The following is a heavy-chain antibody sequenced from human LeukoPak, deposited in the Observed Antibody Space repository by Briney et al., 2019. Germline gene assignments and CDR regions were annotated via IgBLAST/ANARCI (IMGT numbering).Heavy chain of an antibody. Sequence: ASVKVSCKASGYTFTSYGISWVRQAPGQGLEWMGWISAYNGNTNYAQKLQGRVTMTTDTSTSTAYMELRSLRSDDTAVYYCARDVPKYSSSCYAGENYFDYWGQGTLVTVSS. CDR1: GYTFTSYG. CDR2: ISAYNGNT. J-gene: IGHJ4*02. V-gene: IGHV1-18*01. CDR3: ARDVPKYSSSCYAGENYFDY. D-gene: IGHD6-13*01.